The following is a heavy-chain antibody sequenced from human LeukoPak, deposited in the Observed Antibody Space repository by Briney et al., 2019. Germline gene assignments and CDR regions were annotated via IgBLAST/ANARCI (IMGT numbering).Heavy chain of an antibody. CDR1: GGSISNAAYY. CDR3: ARVEAATTNPRFDY. Sequence: SETVSLTCTVSGGSISNAAYYWSWIRQHPGKGLEWIGYVYYSGSTYYNPSLKSRVIISVDTSKNQFSLEVSSVTAADMAVYYCARVEAATTNPRFDYWGQGTLVTVSS. V-gene: IGHV4-31*03. CDR2: VYYSGST. J-gene: IGHJ4*02. D-gene: IGHD5-24*01.